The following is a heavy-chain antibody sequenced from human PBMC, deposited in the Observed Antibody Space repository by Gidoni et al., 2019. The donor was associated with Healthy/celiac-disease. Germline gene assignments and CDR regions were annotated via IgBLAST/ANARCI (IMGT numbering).Heavy chain of an antibody. CDR3: ARGVYRREDDAFDI. D-gene: IGHD2-8*01. CDR2: IYYRGST. CDR1: GGSISSSSYY. J-gene: IGHJ3*02. V-gene: IGHV4-39*01. Sequence: QLQLQESGPGLVKPSETLSLTCTVSGGSISSSSYYWGWIRQPPGKGLEWIGSIYYRGSTYYNPSLKSRVTISVDTSKNQFSLKLSSVTAADTAVYYCARGVYRREDDAFDIWGQGTMVTVSS.